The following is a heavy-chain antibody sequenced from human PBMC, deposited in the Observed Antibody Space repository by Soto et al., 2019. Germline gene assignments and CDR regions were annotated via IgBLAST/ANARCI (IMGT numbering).Heavy chain of an antibody. Sequence: SETLSLTCAVYGGSFSGYFWSWIRQPPGKGLEYIGDINYSGRTNYNPSLESRVTISVDTSKNQFSLKLSSVTAADTAVYYCARGEYCSGGSCSGDAFDIWGQGTMVTVPS. CDR2: INYSGRT. D-gene: IGHD2-15*01. CDR1: GGSFSGYF. CDR3: ARGEYCSGGSCSGDAFDI. V-gene: IGHV4-34*01. J-gene: IGHJ3*02.